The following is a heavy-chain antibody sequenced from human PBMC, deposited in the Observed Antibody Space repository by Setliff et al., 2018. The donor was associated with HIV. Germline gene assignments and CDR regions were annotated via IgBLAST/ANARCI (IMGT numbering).Heavy chain of an antibody. CDR3: TAALQQQVVRWFDP. D-gene: IGHD6-13*01. Sequence: GWSLRLSCEASGFIFSNAWMSWVRQTPGKGLEWVGRVKSKTDGGTTDYAAPVKGRFTISRDDSKNTLYLQMNSLKTEDTAVYYCTAALQQQVVRWFDPWGQGTLVTVSS. V-gene: IGHV3-15*01. CDR2: VKSKTDGGTT. J-gene: IGHJ5*02. CDR1: GFIFSNAW.